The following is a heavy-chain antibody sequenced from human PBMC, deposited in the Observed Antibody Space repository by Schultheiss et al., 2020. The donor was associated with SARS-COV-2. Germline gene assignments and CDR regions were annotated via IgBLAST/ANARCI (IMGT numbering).Heavy chain of an antibody. J-gene: IGHJ4*02. V-gene: IGHV3-23*01. D-gene: IGHD3-3*01. CDR2: ISGSGGST. CDR1: GFTFSSYW. Sequence: GGSLRLSCAASGFTFSSYWMSWVRQAPGKGLEWVSGISGSGGSTYYADSVKGRFTISRDNAKNSLYLQMNSLRDEDTAVYYCARDADYDFWSGYLYWGQGTLVTVSS. CDR3: ARDADYDFWSGYLY.